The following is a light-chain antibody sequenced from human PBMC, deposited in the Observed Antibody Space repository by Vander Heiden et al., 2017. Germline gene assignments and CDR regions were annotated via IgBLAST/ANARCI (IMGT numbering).Light chain of an antibody. CDR2: AAS. CDR1: QSISSH. V-gene: IGKV1-39*01. CDR3: QQNDSTPPST. Sequence: DIQMTQSPSSLSASVGDRLTITCRASQSISSHLNWYQQKPGKAPKLLIYAASSWQSGVPSRFSGSGSGTDFTLTISSRQPEDFAAYYCQQNDSTPPSTFGHGTKVDIK. J-gene: IGKJ3*01.